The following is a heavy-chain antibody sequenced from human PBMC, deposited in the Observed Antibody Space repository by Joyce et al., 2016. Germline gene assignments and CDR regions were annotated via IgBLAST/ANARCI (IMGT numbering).Heavy chain of an antibody. V-gene: IGHV4-59*01. D-gene: IGHD5-18*01. CDR3: ARLGIGYPIPGAFDI. J-gene: IGHJ3*02. CDR1: GGSISYYS. Sequence: QVQLQESGPGLVKPSETLSLTCTVSGGSISYYSWSWIRQPPGKGLEWIGYIYYSGNAKCNPSLKSRVTISVDSSKSQFSLKLSSVTAADTAVYYCARLGIGYPIPGAFDIWGQGTMVTVSS. CDR2: IYYSGNA.